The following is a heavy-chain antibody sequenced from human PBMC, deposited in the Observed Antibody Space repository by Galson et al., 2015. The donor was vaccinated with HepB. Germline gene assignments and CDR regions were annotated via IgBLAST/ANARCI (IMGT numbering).Heavy chain of an antibody. CDR3: ARDRRGEQLVPDSFDF. CDR2: ISPHNGNT. J-gene: IGHJ4*02. Sequence: SVKVSCKASGYTFVNYGLSWVRQAPGQSLEWVGWISPHNGNTNHARKMQGRVFMTTDTSTGTAYMELSRLRLDDTAVYYCARDRRGEQLVPDSFDFWGQGTLVTVSS. D-gene: IGHD6-6*01. CDR1: GYTFVNYG. V-gene: IGHV1-18*01.